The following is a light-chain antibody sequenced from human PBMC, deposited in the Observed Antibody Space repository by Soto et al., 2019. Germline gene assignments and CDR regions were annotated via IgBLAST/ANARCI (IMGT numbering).Light chain of an antibody. CDR3: QTWGTGIRV. Sequence: QAVVTQSPSASASLGASVKLTCTLSRGHSSYAIAWHQQQPEKGPRYLMKLNSDGSHSKGDGIPDRSSGSSSGAERYLTTSSLQSEDEADYYCQTWGTGIRVFGGGTKLTVL. CDR1: RGHSSYA. CDR2: LNSDGSH. J-gene: IGLJ2*01. V-gene: IGLV4-69*01.